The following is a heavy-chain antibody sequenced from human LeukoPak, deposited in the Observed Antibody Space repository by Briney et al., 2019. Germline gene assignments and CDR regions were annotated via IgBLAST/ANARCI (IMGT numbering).Heavy chain of an antibody. CDR1: GFTFSSYG. J-gene: IGHJ5*02. D-gene: IGHD1-1*01. Sequence: GGSLRLSCAASGFTFSSYGMHWVRQAPGKGLERVAFIRYDGSNKYYADSVKGRFTISRDNSKNTLYLQMNSLRAEDTAVYYCAKDLGTIYVYEDWFDPWGQGTLVTVSS. CDR2: IRYDGSNK. CDR3: AKDLGTIYVYEDWFDP. V-gene: IGHV3-30*02.